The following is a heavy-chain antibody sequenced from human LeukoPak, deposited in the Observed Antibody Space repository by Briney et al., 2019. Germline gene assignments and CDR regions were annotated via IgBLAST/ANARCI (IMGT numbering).Heavy chain of an antibody. CDR1: GFIFSNYG. V-gene: IGHV3-21*01. CDR3: ARALSYYHGMDV. D-gene: IGHD2/OR15-2a*01. CDR2: ISSSSSYI. Sequence: PGGSLRLSCAASGFIFSNYGMNWVRQAPGKGLEWVSSISSSSSYIYYADSVKGRFTISRDNAKNSLYLQMNSLRAEDTAVYYCARALSYYHGMDVWGQGTTVTVSS. J-gene: IGHJ6*02.